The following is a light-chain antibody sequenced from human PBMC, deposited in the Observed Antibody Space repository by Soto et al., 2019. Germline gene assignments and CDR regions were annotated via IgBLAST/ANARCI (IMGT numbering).Light chain of an antibody. CDR3: QQYNNWTPVT. CDR1: QSVDSY. CDR2: DVS. J-gene: IGKJ4*01. V-gene: IGKV3D-15*01. Sequence: PGERATLSCRASQSVDSYLAWYQQKPGQAPRLLIYDVSNRATGIPARFSGSGSGTEFTLTINSLQSEDSAVYYCQQYNNWTPVTFGGGTKVDIK.